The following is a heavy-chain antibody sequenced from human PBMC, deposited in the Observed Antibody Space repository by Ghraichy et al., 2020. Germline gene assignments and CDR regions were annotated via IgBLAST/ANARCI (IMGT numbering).Heavy chain of an antibody. J-gene: IGHJ3*01. Sequence: GGSLRLSCAVSGFDVSRNYMAWVRQAPGKGLEWVSVIYSGGTTYDADSVKGRFTISRDKSKNTVFLQMNSLRVDDTAVYFCAKSPSPYSGAYYGAFDVWGQGTVVTVSS. CDR1: GFDVSRNY. CDR2: IYSGGTT. V-gene: IGHV3-53*01. CDR3: AKSPSPYSGAYYGAFDV. D-gene: IGHD2-21*01.